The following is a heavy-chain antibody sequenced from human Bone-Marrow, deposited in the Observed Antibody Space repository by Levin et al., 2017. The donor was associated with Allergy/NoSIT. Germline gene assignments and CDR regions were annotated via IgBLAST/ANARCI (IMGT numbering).Heavy chain of an antibody. D-gene: IGHD6-13*01. CDR2: INPNSGGT. V-gene: IGHV1-2*02. CDR1: GYTFTGYY. J-gene: IGHJ3*02. Sequence: GESLKISCKASGYTFTGYYMHWVRQAPGQGLEWMGWINPNSGGTNYAQKFQGRVTMTRDTSISTAYMELSRLRSDDTAVYYCARDCSRIAAVCSGLDAFDIWGQGTMVTVSS. CDR3: ARDCSRIAAVCSGLDAFDI.